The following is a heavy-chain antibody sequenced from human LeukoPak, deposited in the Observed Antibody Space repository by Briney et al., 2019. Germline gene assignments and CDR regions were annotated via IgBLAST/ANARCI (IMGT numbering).Heavy chain of an antibody. CDR2: INPNSGGT. V-gene: IGHV1-2*02. CDR1: GYTFTGYY. D-gene: IGHD3-3*01. CDR3: AREPYDFWSGGRYYYMDV. J-gene: IGHJ6*03. Sequence: PAASVKVSCKASGYTFTGYYMHWVRQAPGQGLEWMGWINPNSGGTNYAQKFQGRVTMTRDTSISTAYMELSRLRSDDTAVYYCAREPYDFWSGGRYYYMDVWGKGTTVTVSS.